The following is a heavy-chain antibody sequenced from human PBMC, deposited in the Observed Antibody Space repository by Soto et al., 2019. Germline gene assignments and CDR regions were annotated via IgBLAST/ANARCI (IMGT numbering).Heavy chain of an antibody. CDR3: AKYASSSWSLFDY. J-gene: IGHJ4*02. Sequence: GVLRLSCVASGFSFGDYAMSWVRQAPGKGLEWVSAISNTGGNTYYADSVKGRFTISRDNSKNTLYVQMNSLTAEDTAVYYCAKYASSSWSLFDYWGQGTVVTVSS. V-gene: IGHV3-23*01. CDR1: GFSFGDYA. CDR2: ISNTGGNT. D-gene: IGHD6-13*01.